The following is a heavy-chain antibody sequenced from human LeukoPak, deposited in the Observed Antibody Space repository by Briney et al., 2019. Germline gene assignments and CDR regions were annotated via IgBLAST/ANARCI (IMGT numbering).Heavy chain of an antibody. CDR2: INHSGST. D-gene: IGHD5-18*01. Sequence: SETLSLTCAVYGGSFSGYYWSWIRQPPGKGLEWIGEINHSGSTNYNPSLKSRVTISVDTSKNQFSLKLSSVTAADTAVYYCARTTSTEYSHDHWGQGTLVTVSS. CDR1: GGSFSGYY. J-gene: IGHJ4*02. V-gene: IGHV4-34*01. CDR3: ARTTSTEYSHDH.